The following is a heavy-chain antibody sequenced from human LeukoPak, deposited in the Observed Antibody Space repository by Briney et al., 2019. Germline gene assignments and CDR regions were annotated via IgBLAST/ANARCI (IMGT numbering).Heavy chain of an antibody. J-gene: IGHJ4*02. CDR1: GGTFSSYA. D-gene: IGHD5-12*01. CDR3: ARVRRGYSGYVPDY. Sequence: ASVKVSCKASGGTFSSYAISWVRQATGQGLEWMGWMNPNSGNTGYAQKFQGRVTMTRNTSISTAYMEPSSLRSEDTAVYYCARVRRGYSGYVPDYWGQGTLVTVSS. CDR2: MNPNSGNT. V-gene: IGHV1-8*02.